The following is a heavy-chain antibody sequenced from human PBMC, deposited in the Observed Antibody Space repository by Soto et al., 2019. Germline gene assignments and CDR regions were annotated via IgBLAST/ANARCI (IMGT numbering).Heavy chain of an antibody. Sequence: GGSLRLSCAASGFTFSSYAMSWVRQAPGKGLEWVSAISGSGGSTYYADSVKGRFTISRDNSKNTLYLQMNSLRAEDTAVYYCAKDAFSQWGDIVATIGYWGQGTLVTVSS. J-gene: IGHJ4*02. CDR3: AKDAFSQWGDIVATIGY. D-gene: IGHD5-12*01. CDR1: GFTFSSYA. V-gene: IGHV3-23*01. CDR2: ISGSGGST.